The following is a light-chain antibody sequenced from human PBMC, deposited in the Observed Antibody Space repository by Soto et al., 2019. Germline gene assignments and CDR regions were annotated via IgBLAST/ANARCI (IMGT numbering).Light chain of an antibody. CDR3: QQYGSSGT. J-gene: IGKJ1*01. V-gene: IGKV3-15*01. Sequence: EIVMTQSPATLSVSPGERATLSFRASQSVSSNLAWYQQKPGQAPRLLIYGASTRATGIPARFSGSGSGTEFNLTISSLQSEDFAVYYCQQYGSSGTFGQGTKVDIK. CDR1: QSVSSN. CDR2: GAS.